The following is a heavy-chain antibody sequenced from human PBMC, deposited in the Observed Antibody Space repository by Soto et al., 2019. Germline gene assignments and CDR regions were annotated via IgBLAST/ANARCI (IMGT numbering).Heavy chain of an antibody. J-gene: IGHJ4*02. CDR2: IWYDGSNK. D-gene: IGHD6-13*01. CDR3: ARDRRLSFIAAAGTFDY. Sequence: PGGSLRLSCAASGFTFSSYGMHWVRQAPGKGLEWVAVIWYDGSNKYYTDSVKGRFTISRDNSKNTLYMKMNSLRAEDTAVYYCARDRRLSFIAAAGTFDYWGQGT. V-gene: IGHV3-33*01. CDR1: GFTFSSYG.